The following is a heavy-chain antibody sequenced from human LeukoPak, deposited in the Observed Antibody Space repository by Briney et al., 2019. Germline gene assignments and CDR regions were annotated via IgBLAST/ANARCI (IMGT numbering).Heavy chain of an antibody. CDR2: INPSGGST. V-gene: IGHV1-46*01. CDR3: AREYYYDSSGYPDAFDI. J-gene: IGHJ3*02. Sequence: ASVKVSCKASGYTFTSYYMHWVRQAPGQGLEWMGIINPSGGSTSYARKFQGRVTMTRDTSTSTVYMELSSLRSEDTAVYYCAREYYYDSSGYPDAFDIWGQGTMVTVSS. CDR1: GYTFTSYY. D-gene: IGHD3-22*01.